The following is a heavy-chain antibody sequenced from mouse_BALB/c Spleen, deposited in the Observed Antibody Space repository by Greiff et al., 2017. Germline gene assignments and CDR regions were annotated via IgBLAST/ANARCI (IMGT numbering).Heavy chain of an antibody. CDR3: ARSDGYYFDY. Sequence: EVKLVESGGGLVQPGGSLKLSCAASGFTFSSYGMSWVRQTPDKRLELVATINSNGGSTYYPDSVKGRFTISRDNAKNTLYLQMSSLKSEDTAMYYCARSDGYYFDYWGQGTTLTVSS. J-gene: IGHJ2*01. CDR1: GFTFSSYG. CDR2: INSNGGST. D-gene: IGHD2-3*01. V-gene: IGHV5-6-3*01.